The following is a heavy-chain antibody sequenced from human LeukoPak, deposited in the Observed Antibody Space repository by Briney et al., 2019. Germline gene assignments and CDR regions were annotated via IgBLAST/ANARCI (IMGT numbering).Heavy chain of an antibody. CDR2: MRQDGGEI. CDR1: GFTFNKYW. V-gene: IGHV3-7*01. D-gene: IGHD2-8*01. Sequence: GGSLRLSCVLSGFTFNKYWMSWVRQAPGKGLEWVATMRQDGGEIYYVDSVRGRFTISRDNAKNSLYLQMNSLRAEDTAMYYCARIMDLLGVHFDFWGQGTLVTVSS. J-gene: IGHJ4*02. CDR3: ARIMDLLGVHFDF.